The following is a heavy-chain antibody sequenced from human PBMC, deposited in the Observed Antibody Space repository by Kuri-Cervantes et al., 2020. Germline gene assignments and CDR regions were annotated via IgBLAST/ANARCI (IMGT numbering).Heavy chain of an antibody. CDR2: IYHSGST. Sequence: SETLSLTCAVSGGSISSGGYSWSWIRQPPGKGLEWIGYIYHSGSTYYNPSLKSRVTISVDTSKNQFSLKLSSVTAADTAVYYCARGGTGTTSVGAVHWFDPWGQGTLVTVSS. V-gene: IGHV4-30-2*01. CDR3: ARGGTGTTSVGAVHWFDP. CDR1: GGSISSGGYS. J-gene: IGHJ5*02. D-gene: IGHD1-7*01.